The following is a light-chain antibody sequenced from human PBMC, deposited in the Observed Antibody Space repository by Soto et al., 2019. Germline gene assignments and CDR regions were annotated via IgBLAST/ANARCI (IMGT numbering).Light chain of an antibody. CDR2: DAS. CDR1: QNVYNN. Sequence: EIVMTQSPATLSVSPGEGATLSCKASQNVYNNLAWYQQRPGQPPSLLIYDASTMAIGISARFSGSGYGTEFTLTISSLQSEDFAVYFCQQCRNWPLTFGGGTKVEIK. J-gene: IGKJ4*01. CDR3: QQCRNWPLT. V-gene: IGKV3-15*01.